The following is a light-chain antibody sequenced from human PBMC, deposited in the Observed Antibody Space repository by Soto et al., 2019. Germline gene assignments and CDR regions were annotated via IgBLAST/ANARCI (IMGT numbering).Light chain of an antibody. CDR2: GNS. CDR1: SSNIGAGYD. Sequence: QSVLTQPPSVSGAPGQRVIISGTGSSSNIGAGYDVHWYQQLPGTAPKLLIYGNSNRPSGVPDRFSGSKSGTSASLAITGLQAEDEADYYCQSYDSSLSAVVFGGGTKLTVL. J-gene: IGLJ2*01. CDR3: QSYDSSLSAVV. V-gene: IGLV1-40*01.